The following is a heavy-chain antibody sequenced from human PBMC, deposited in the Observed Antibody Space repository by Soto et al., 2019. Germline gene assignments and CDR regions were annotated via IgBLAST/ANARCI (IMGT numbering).Heavy chain of an antibody. CDR3: ARSPHFGVVTYFDY. CDR2: ISYDGSNK. CDR1: GFTFSSYA. Sequence: GGSLRLSCAASGFTFSSYAMHWVRQAPGKGLEWVAVISYDGSNKYYADSVKGRFTISRDNSKNTLYLQMNSLRAEDTAVYYCARSPHFGVVTYFDYWGQGTLVTVS. V-gene: IGHV3-30-3*01. J-gene: IGHJ4*02. D-gene: IGHD3-3*01.